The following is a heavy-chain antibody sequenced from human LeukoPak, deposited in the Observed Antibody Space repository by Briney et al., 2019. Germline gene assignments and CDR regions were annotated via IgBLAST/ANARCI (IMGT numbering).Heavy chain of an antibody. CDR3: ARVTTGDEYCSGGSCRDYFDY. V-gene: IGHV1-8*01. CDR1: GYTFTSYD. CDR2: MNPNSGNT. D-gene: IGHD2-15*01. J-gene: IGHJ4*02. Sequence: ASVKVSCKASGYTFTSYDINWVRQATGQGLEWMGWMNPNSGNTGYAQKFQGRVTMTRNTSISTAYMELSSLRSEDTAVYYCARVTTGDEYCSGGSCRDYFDYWGQGTLVTVSS.